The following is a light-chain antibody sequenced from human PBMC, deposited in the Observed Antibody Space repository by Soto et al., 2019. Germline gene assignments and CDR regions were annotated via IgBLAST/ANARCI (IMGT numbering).Light chain of an antibody. Sequence: QSALTQPPSASGSPGQSVTISCTGTSSDVGGYNYVSWYQQHPGKAPKLMIYEVSKRPSGVPDRFSGSKSGNTASLTVSGLQAEDEADYYCSSYAGSHFGTGTKVTVL. CDR1: SSDVGGYNY. V-gene: IGLV2-8*01. J-gene: IGLJ1*01. CDR2: EVS. CDR3: SSYAGSH.